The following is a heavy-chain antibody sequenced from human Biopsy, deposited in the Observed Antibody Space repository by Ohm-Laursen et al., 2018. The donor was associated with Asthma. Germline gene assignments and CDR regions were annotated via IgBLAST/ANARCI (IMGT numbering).Heavy chain of an antibody. CDR3: AKERYYDFWSGYPI. CDR1: GFSFSDYY. D-gene: IGHD3-3*01. J-gene: IGHJ3*02. Sequence: SLRLSCAATGFSFSDYYMTWMRQAPGKGLGWVAVMSFDGRQTYYADSVKGRFTISRDNSKNTLYLQMNSLRAEDTAVYYCAKERYYDFWSGYPIWGQGTMVTVSS. V-gene: IGHV3-30*18. CDR2: MSFDGRQT.